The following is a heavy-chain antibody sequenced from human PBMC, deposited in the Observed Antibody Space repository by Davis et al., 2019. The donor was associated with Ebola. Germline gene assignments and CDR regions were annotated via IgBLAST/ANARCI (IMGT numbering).Heavy chain of an antibody. CDR1: GYTFTSYY. Sequence: ASVKVSCKASGYTFTSYYMHWVRQAPGQGLEWMGIINPSGGSTSYAQKFQGRVTMTRDTSTSTVYMELSSLRSEDTAVYYCARDHEIRITIFGVPILGYWGQGTLVTVSS. CDR3: ARDHEIRITIFGVPILGY. J-gene: IGHJ4*02. V-gene: IGHV1-46*01. CDR2: INPSGGST. D-gene: IGHD3-3*01.